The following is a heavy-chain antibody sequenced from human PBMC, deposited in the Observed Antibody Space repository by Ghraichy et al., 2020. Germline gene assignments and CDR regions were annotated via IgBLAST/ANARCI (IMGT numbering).Heavy chain of an antibody. J-gene: IGHJ5*02. CDR1: GGSISSSSYY. CDR3: ARQALARDGYTIRYNWFDP. Sequence: SETLSLTCTVSGGSISSSSYYWGWIRQPPGKGLEWIGSIYYSGSTYYNPSLKSRVTISVDTSKNQFSLKLSSVTAADTAVYYCARQALARDGYTIRYNWFDPWGQGTLVTVSS. CDR2: IYYSGST. D-gene: IGHD5-24*01. V-gene: IGHV4-39*01.